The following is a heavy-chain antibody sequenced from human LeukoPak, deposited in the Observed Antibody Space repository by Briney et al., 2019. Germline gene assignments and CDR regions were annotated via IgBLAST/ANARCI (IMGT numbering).Heavy chain of an antibody. CDR3: ARDRVPGGSCYLY. J-gene: IGHJ4*02. CDR1: GFTFSSYA. CDR2: ISYDGSNK. V-gene: IGHV3-30*04. D-gene: IGHD2-15*01. Sequence: GGSLRLSCAASGFTFSSYAMHWVRQAPGKGLEWVAVISYDGSNKYYADSVKGRFTISRDNSKNTLYLQMNSLRSDDTAVYYCARDRVPGGSCYLYWGQGTLVTVSS.